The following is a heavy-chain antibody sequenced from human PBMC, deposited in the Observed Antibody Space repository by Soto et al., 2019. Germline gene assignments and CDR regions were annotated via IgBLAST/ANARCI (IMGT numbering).Heavy chain of an antibody. D-gene: IGHD2-15*01. CDR1: GKPMTGCYS. Sequence: TPSPTCGVSGKPMTGCYSWGWIGQSPGKGLEWIGSIYYGGTTYYDPSLRSRLAISIDTSKNQFSLRLSSVTAADTALYYCARGWYYFDFWGQGTLLTTSS. V-gene: IGHV4-38-2*01. CDR3: ARGWYYFDF. CDR2: IYYGGTT. J-gene: IGHJ4*02.